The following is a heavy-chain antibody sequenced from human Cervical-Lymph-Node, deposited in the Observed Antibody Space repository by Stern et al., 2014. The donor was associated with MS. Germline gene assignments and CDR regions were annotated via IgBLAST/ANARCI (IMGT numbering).Heavy chain of an antibody. Sequence: QLQLVQSGSEEKPPGASVEVSCKASGYTLTIYYIHWVRQAPGQGLGWMGLNDPSGGRTTYAQKFQGRVTYTQDPPPSTAYIELRSLRSDDTAVYYCARGGEGDGGDVWGQGTTVTVFS. CDR3: ARGGEGDGGDV. V-gene: IGHV1-46*01. CDR1: GYTLTIYY. CDR2: NDPSGGRT. D-gene: IGHD3-16*01. J-gene: IGHJ6*02.